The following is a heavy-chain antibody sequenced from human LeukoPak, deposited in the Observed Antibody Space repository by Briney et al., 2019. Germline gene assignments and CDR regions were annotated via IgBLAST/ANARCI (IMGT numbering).Heavy chain of an antibody. Sequence: PSETLSLTCTVSGGSISSSSYYWGWIRQPPGKGLEWIGSIYYSGSTYYNPSLKSRVTISVDTSKNQFSLKLSSVTAADTAVYYCARRALRYFACFDPWGQGTLVTVSS. D-gene: IGHD3-9*01. CDR3: ARRALRYFACFDP. J-gene: IGHJ5*02. CDR2: IYYSGST. CDR1: GGSISSSSYY. V-gene: IGHV4-39*01.